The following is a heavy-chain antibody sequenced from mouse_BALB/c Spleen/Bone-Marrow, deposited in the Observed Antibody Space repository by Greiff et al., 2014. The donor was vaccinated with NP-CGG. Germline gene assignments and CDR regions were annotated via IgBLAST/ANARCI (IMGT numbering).Heavy chain of an antibody. J-gene: IGHJ2*01. V-gene: IGHV3-5*02. CDR1: GISITTGNYR. D-gene: IGHD2-1*01. CDR3: ERYGNYFDY. Sequence: EVQLQESGPGLVKPSQTVSLTCTVTGISITTGNYRWSWIRQFPGNKLEWIGYIYYSGTITYNPSLTSRATITRDTSKNQFFLEMNSLTAEDTATYYCERYGNYFDYWGQGTTLTVSS. CDR2: IYYSGTI.